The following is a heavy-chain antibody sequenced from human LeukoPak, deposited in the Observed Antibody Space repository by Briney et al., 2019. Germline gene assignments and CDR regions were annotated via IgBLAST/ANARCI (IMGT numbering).Heavy chain of an antibody. CDR2: ISSSGYIM. CDR3: ARGCASCGHYNYYFMDV. J-gene: IGHJ6*03. CDR1: GFTVSSYN. V-gene: IGHV3-48*02. D-gene: IGHD2-2*01. Sequence: GGSLRLSCAASGFTVSSYNMNWVRQTPGKGLEWVSYISSSGYIMHHADSVKGRFTVSRDSAKNSLYLQMNSLRDEDAAVYFCARGCASCGHYNYYFMDVWGKGTTVTVSS.